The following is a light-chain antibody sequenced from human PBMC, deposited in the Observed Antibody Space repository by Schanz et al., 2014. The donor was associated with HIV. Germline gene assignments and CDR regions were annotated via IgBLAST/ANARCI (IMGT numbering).Light chain of an antibody. V-gene: IGLV1-44*01. Sequence: QSVLTQPPSASGAPGQRVTITCSGSSSEVGSKTVNWYKQLPGTAPKLLIYSYNQRPSGVPDRFSGSKSGTSASLAISGLRSEDEADYYCAAWDDSLAWVFGGGTKLTVL. CDR3: AAWDDSLAWV. CDR2: SYN. CDR1: SSEVGSKT. J-gene: IGLJ3*02.